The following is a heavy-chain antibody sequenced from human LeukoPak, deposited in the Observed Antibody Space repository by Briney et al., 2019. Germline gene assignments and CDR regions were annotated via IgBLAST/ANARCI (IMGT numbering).Heavy chain of an antibody. V-gene: IGHV3-23*01. CDR1: RFTFSSYA. Sequence: GGSLRLSCAASRFTFSSYAMSWVRQAPGKGLEWVSAISGSGGSTYYADSVKGRFTISRDNSKNTLYLQMNSLRAEDTAVYYCAKRGIAAAGTWSELVDFDYWGQGTLVTVSS. D-gene: IGHD6-13*01. CDR2: ISGSGGST. J-gene: IGHJ4*02. CDR3: AKRGIAAAGTWSELVDFDY.